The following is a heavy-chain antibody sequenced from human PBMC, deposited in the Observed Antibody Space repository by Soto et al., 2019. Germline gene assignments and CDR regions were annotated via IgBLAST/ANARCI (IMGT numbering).Heavy chain of an antibody. CDR3: ARVLPYWYFDL. J-gene: IGHJ2*01. D-gene: IGHD2-2*01. Sequence: QVQLQQWGAGLLKPSETLSLTCAVYGGSFSGYYWSWIRQPPGKGLEWIGEINHSGSTNYNPSLKSRVTISVDTSKNHFSLKLSSVTAADTDVYSCARVLPYWYFDLWGRGTLVTVAS. CDR1: GGSFSGYY. CDR2: INHSGST. V-gene: IGHV4-34*01.